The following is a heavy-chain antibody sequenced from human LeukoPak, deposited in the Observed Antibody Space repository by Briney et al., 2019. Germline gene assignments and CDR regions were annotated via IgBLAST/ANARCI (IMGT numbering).Heavy chain of an antibody. D-gene: IGHD3-22*01. CDR2: IYSGGST. CDR3: ASGDSSGYYDYFDY. J-gene: IGHJ4*02. Sequence: GGSLRLSCAASGFTVSSNYMSWVRQAPGKGLEGVSVIYSGGSTYYADSVKGRFTISRDNSKNTLYLQMNSLRAEDTAVYYCASGDSSGYYDYFDYWGQGTLVTVSS. CDR1: GFTVSSNY. V-gene: IGHV3-53*01.